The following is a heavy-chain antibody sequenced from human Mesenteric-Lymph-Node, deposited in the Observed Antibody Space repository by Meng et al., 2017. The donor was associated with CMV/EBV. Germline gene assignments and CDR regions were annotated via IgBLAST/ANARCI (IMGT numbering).Heavy chain of an antibody. J-gene: IGHJ4*02. CDR1: GFTFSSYS. CDR2: ISSSSSYI. D-gene: IGHD6-13*01. Sequence: GESLKISCAASGFTFSSYSMNWVRQAPGKGLEWVSSISSSSSYIYYADSVKGRFTISRDNAKNSLYLQMNSLRAEDTAVYYCARPKAGTIDYWGQGTLVTVSS. V-gene: IGHV3-21*01. CDR3: ARPKAGTIDY.